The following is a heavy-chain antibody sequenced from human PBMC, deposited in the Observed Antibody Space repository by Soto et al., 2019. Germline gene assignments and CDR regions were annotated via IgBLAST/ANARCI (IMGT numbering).Heavy chain of an antibody. Sequence: GGSLRLSCAVSGFTVSNNYMSWVRQAPGKGLEGVSVIYSGGYTAYGDSVKGRFTISRDNSKNTLYLQMNSLRAEDTAVYYCARVEFAHPLAYDYWGQGTLVTVSS. CDR3: ARVEFAHPLAYDY. V-gene: IGHV3-53*01. J-gene: IGHJ4*02. CDR1: GFTVSNNY. CDR2: IYSGGYT. D-gene: IGHD3-16*02.